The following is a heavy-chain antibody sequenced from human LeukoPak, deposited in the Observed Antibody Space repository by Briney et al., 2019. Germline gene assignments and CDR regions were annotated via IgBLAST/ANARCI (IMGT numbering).Heavy chain of an antibody. V-gene: IGHV3-48*01. D-gene: IGHD3-3*02. J-gene: IGHJ4*02. CDR1: GFTFSSYS. Sequence: QSGGSLRLSCAASGFTFSSYSMNWVRQAPGKGLEWVSYISSSSSTIYYADSVKGRFTISRDSSKNTLFLQMNRLRPEDAAVYYCAKAPVTTCKGAFCYPFDYWGLGTLVTVSS. CDR3: AKAPVTTCKGAFCYPFDY. CDR2: ISSSSSTI.